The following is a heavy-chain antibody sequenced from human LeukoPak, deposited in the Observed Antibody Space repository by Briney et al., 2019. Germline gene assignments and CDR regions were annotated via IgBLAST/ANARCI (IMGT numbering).Heavy chain of an antibody. V-gene: IGHV1-24*01. CDR1: GYTLTELS. CDR3: ATGYLVTAGLMDV. J-gene: IGHJ6*04. D-gene: IGHD6-13*01. Sequence: ASVKVSCKVSGYTLTELSMFWVRQAPGKGLEWMGSFDPEDGKTVHAQKFQGRVTMTEDTSTDTAYMELSSLRSEDTAVYYCATGYLVTAGLMDVRGEGTTVTVSS. CDR2: FDPEDGKT.